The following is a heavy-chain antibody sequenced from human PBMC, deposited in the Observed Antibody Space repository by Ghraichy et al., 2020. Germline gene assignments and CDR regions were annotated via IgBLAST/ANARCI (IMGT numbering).Heavy chain of an antibody. CDR3: ARHNHYGLYYFDY. V-gene: IGHV4-39*01. CDR1: GWSISSSSYF. CDR2: ISYSGST. D-gene: IGHD4-17*01. Sequence: SETLSLTCSVSGWSISSSSYFWGWIRQPPGKGLEWIGSISYSGSTYYNSSLKSRVTISVDTSKNQFSLKLSSVTAADTAVYYCARHNHYGLYYFDYWGQGTLVTVSS. J-gene: IGHJ4*02.